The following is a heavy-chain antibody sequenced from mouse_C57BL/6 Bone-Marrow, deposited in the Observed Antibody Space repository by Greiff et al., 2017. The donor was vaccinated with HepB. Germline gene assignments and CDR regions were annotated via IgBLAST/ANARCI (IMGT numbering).Heavy chain of an antibody. CDR3: ARFTTVVATRYYFDY. CDR2: IHPNSGST. J-gene: IGHJ2*01. V-gene: IGHV1-64*01. CDR1: GYTFTSYW. D-gene: IGHD1-1*01. Sequence: VQLQQPGAELVKPGASVKLSCKASGYTFTSYWMHWVKQRPGQGLEWIGMIHPNSGSTNYNEKFKSKATLTVDKSSSTAYMQLSSLTSEDSAVYYCARFTTVVATRYYFDYWGQGTTLTVSS.